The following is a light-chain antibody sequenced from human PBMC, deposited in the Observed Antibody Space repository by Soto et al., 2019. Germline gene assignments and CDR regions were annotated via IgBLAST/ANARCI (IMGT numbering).Light chain of an antibody. CDR2: EVS. CDR1: SSDVGGYNF. CDR3: SSYTSARGV. J-gene: IGLJ2*01. Sequence: QSALTQPDSVSGSPGPWITISCTGTSSDVGGYNFVSWYQQLPGKAPKLIIYEVSNRPSGVSNRFSGSKSGNTASLTISGLQAEDEADYYCSSYTSARGVFGGVTKLTVL. V-gene: IGLV2-14*01.